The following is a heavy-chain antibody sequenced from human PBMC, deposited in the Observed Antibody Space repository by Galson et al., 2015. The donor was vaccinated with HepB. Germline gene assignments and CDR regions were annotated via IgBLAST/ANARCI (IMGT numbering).Heavy chain of an antibody. CDR1: GDSVSRNTAS. Sequence: CAISGDSVSRNTASWNWIRQSPSRGLEWLGRTYYRAKWYSDSAVSVRSRITVNADTSKNQFSLQLNSVTPEDTAVCYCARGRLGIEVSLFDPWGQGSLVIVSS. J-gene: IGHJ5*02. CDR2: TYYRAKWYS. D-gene: IGHD5/OR15-5a*01. V-gene: IGHV6-1*01. CDR3: ARGRLGIEVSLFDP.